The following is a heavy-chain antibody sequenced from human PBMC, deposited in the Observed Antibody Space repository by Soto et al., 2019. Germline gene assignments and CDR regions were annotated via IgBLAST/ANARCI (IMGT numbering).Heavy chain of an antibody. Sequence: GESLKISCKGSGYSFTSYWIGWVRQMPGKGLEWMGIIYLGDSDARYSPSFQGQVTISADKSISTAYLQWSSLKASDTAMYYCARQTYCSSTSCYTVDSWGQGTLVTVSS. CDR1: GYSFTSYW. CDR2: IYLGDSDA. J-gene: IGHJ4*02. CDR3: ARQTYCSSTSCYTVDS. V-gene: IGHV5-51*01. D-gene: IGHD2-2*02.